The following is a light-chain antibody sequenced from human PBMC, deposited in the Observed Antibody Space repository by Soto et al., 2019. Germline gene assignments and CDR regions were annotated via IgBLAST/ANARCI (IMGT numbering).Light chain of an antibody. CDR2: GAS. CDR3: QHCRTS. CDR1: QSVSSSY. J-gene: IGKJ4*01. V-gene: IGKV3-20*01. Sequence: EIVLTQSPGTLSLSPGERATLSCRASQSVSSSYLAWYQQKPGQAPRQLIYGASSRATGIPDRFSGSGSGTDFTLTITRMEGEDFAVYYCQHCRTSFGGGTRVEIK.